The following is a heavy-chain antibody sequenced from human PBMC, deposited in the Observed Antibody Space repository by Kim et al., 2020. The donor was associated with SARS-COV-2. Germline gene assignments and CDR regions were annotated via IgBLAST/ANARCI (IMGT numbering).Heavy chain of an antibody. J-gene: IGHJ6*02. V-gene: IGHV1-3*01. CDR2: INAGNGNT. CDR3: ARVRPPGGPYDYEMDV. CDR1: GYSFTNYA. D-gene: IGHD1-1*01. Sequence: ASVKVSCKASGYSFTNYAMHWVRLAPGQTLEWMGWINAGNGNTKYSQRFQGRVSITWDTSASTAYMELSSLRSEDTAVYYCARVRPPGGPYDYEMDVWGQ.